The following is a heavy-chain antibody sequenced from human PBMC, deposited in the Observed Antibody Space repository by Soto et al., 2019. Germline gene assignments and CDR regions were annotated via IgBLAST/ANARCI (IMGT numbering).Heavy chain of an antibody. CDR1: GYTFTSYA. D-gene: IGHD3-16*01. V-gene: IGHV1-3*01. CDR2: INAGNGNT. J-gene: IGHJ4*02. CDR3: AREGQGEFDY. Sequence: QVQLVQSGAEVKKPGASVKVSCKASGYTFTSYAMHWVRQAPGQRLEWMGWINAGNGNTKYSQKFQGRVTITRDTSASTDYMELSSLRSEDTAVYYCAREGQGEFDYWGQGTLVTVSS.